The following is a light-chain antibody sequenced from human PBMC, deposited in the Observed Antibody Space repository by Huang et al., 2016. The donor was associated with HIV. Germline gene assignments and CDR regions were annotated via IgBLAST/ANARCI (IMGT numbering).Light chain of an antibody. CDR2: AAS. V-gene: IGKV1-6*01. CDR3: LQDYDYPPT. Sequence: AIQMTQSPSSLSASIGDRVTITCRASQVIRNDLGWYQQKPGKAPQLLIYAASSLQSGVPSRCSGSGSGTDFTLTISSLQPEDFATYYCLQDYDYPPTFGQGTKLEIK. CDR1: QVIRND. J-gene: IGKJ2*01.